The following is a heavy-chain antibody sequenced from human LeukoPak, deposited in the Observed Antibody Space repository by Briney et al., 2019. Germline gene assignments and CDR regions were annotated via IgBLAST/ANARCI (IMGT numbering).Heavy chain of an antibody. V-gene: IGHV4-61*01. J-gene: IGHJ2*01. Sequence: SETLSLTCTVSGGSVSSGSYYWSWIRQPPGKGLEWIGYVYYSGSTNSNPSLKSRVTILVDTSKNQFSLKLNSVIAADTAVYYCARVNLGQLLYWYFDLWGRGTLVTVSS. CDR1: GGSVSSGSYY. CDR3: ARVNLGQLLYWYFDL. CDR2: VYYSGST. D-gene: IGHD4-23*01.